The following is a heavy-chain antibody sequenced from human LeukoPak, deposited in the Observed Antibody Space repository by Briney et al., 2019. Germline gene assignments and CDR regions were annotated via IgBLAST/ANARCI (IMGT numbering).Heavy chain of an antibody. V-gene: IGHV1-2*02. Sequence: ASVKVSCKASGYTFTGYYMHWVRQAPGQGLEWMGWINPNSGGTNYAQKFQGRVTMTRDTFISTAYMELSRLRSDDTAVYYCAREILVDTAMVTYFVYWGQGTLVTVSS. D-gene: IGHD5-18*01. CDR1: GYTFTGYY. CDR2: INPNSGGT. CDR3: AREILVDTAMVTYFVY. J-gene: IGHJ4*02.